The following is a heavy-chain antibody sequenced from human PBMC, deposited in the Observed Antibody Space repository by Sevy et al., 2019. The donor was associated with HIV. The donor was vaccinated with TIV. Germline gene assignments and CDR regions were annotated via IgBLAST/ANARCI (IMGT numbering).Heavy chain of an antibody. V-gene: IGHV1-18*01. J-gene: IGHJ5*02. CDR1: GYTFTSYG. Sequence: ASVKVSCKASGYTFTSYGISWVRQAPGQGLEWMGWISAYNGNTNYAQKLQGRVTMTTDTSTRTAYMELWSLRSDVTAMYYCARVRFLGYCSSTGCFPSGWFDPWGQGTLVTVSS. CDR3: ARVRFLGYCSSTGCFPSGWFDP. D-gene: IGHD2-2*01. CDR2: ISAYNGNT.